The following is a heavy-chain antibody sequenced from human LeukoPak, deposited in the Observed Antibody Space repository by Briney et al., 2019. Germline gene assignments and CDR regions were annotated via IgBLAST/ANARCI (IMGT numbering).Heavy chain of an antibody. D-gene: IGHD3-10*01. CDR2: ISSSGSTI. Sequence: GGSLRLSCAASGFTFSSYEMNWVRQAPGKGPEWVSYISSSGSTIYYADSVKGRFTISRDNAKNSLYLQMNSLRAEDTAVYYCARDRRVRYLDYWGQGTLVTVSS. V-gene: IGHV3-48*03. J-gene: IGHJ4*02. CDR1: GFTFSSYE. CDR3: ARDRRVRYLDY.